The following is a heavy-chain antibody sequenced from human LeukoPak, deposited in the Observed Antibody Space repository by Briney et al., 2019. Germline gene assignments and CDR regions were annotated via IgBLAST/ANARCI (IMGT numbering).Heavy chain of an antibody. V-gene: IGHV1-2*02. Sequence: ASVKVSCKASGYTFTGYYMHWVRQAPGQGLEWMGWINPNSGGTNYAQKFQGRVTMTRDTSISTAYMELSRLRSDDTAVYYCARERLTIFGVVDRGPNWFDPWGQGTLVTVSS. D-gene: IGHD3-3*01. J-gene: IGHJ5*02. CDR2: INPNSGGT. CDR3: ARERLTIFGVVDRGPNWFDP. CDR1: GYTFTGYY.